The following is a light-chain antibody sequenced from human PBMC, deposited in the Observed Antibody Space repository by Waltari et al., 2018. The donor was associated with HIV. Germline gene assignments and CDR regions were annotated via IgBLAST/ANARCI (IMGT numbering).Light chain of an antibody. Sequence: DFVMTHSPHSLAVSLGERATFNCKPVRSLLSSSDNKNYLAWYQKKPGQPPKLLISSASNRESGVPDRFSGSGSGTDFTLTISSLQPEDVAVYYCQQYYGAPQTFGQGTKVEIK. V-gene: IGKV4-1*01. CDR2: SAS. J-gene: IGKJ2*01. CDR1: RSLLSSSDNKNY. CDR3: QQYYGAPQT.